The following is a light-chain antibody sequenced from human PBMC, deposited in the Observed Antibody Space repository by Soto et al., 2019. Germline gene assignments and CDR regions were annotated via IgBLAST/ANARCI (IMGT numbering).Light chain of an antibody. Sequence: QSALTQPASVSWSAGQSITISCTGTTSFVGTYNFVSWYQQHPGIAPQVLIYEDTKRPSGVSNRFSGSTSGSTASLTISGLKTEEEADYYCCSYVGDSNYVFGNGTKVTVL. CDR3: CSYVGDSNYV. J-gene: IGLJ1*01. CDR1: TSFVGTYNF. CDR2: EDT. V-gene: IGLV2-23*01.